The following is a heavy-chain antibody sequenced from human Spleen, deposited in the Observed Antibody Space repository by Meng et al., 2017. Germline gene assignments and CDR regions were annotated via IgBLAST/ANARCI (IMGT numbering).Heavy chain of an antibody. CDR2: INWNGGTT. Sequence: GESLKISCAASGFIFADYGVSWVRQAPGKGLEWVSGINWNGGTTDYADSVKGRFTISRDNAKNSLYLQMNSLRAEDTAVYFCARDLIDGYTGLDYWGQGTLVTVSS. D-gene: IGHD5-24*01. V-gene: IGHV3-20*04. J-gene: IGHJ4*02. CDR1: GFIFADYG. CDR3: ARDLIDGYTGLDY.